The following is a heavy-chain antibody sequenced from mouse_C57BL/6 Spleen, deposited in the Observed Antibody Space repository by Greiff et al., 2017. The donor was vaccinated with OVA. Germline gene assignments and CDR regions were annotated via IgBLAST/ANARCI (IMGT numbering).Heavy chain of an antibody. CDR1: GYAFTNYL. CDR3: ARGDWDGWYFDD. CDR2: INPGSGGT. D-gene: IGHD4-1*01. J-gene: IGHJ1*03. V-gene: IGHV1-54*01. Sequence: QVQLKQSGAELVRPGTSVKVSCKASGYAFTNYLIEWVKQRPGQGLEWIGVINPGSGGTNYNEKFKGKATLTADKSSSTAYMQLSSLTSEDSAVYCCARGDWDGWYFDDWGTGTTVTVSS.